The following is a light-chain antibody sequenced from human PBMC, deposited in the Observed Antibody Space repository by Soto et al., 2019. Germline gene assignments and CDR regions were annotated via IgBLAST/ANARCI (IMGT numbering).Light chain of an antibody. CDR2: RAS. J-gene: IGKJ4*01. Sequence: EIVMTQSPATLSVSPAERVALSCRASQSLNTNLAWYQQKPGQAPRLLIYRASTRATGVPARFSGSGSGTDFTLTITRLEPEDFAVYYCQQYQSLTFGGGTKVDIK. CDR1: QSLNTN. V-gene: IGKV3-15*01. CDR3: QQYQSLT.